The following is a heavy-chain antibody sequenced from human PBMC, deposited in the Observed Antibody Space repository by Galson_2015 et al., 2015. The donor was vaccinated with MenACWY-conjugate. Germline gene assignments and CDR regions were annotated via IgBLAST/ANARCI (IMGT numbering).Heavy chain of an antibody. Sequence: SVRLSCAASGFTFSNYGMSWVRQAPGKGLEWVSAIGGKGDNSNYADSVKGRISISRDNSKNTMYLQMNSLRAEDAAVYYCVKLGGSYAYDPLDYSGQGTLVTVSS. V-gene: IGHV3-23*01. J-gene: IGHJ4*02. D-gene: IGHD3-16*01. CDR2: IGGKGDNS. CDR1: GFTFSNYG. CDR3: VKLGGSYAYDPLDY.